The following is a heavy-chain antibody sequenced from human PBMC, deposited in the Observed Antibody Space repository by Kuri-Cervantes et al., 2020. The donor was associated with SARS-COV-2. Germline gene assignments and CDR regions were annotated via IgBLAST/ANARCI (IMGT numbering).Heavy chain of an antibody. CDR2: ISAYNGNT. V-gene: IGHV1-18*01. CDR3: GRDRKGIRPNWTDY. Sequence: ASVKVSCKASGYTFTSYGISWVRQAPGQGLEWMGWISAYNGNTNYAQKLQGRVTMTTDTSTSTAYMELRSLRSDDTAVYFCGRDRKGIRPNWTDYWGQGTLVTVSS. J-gene: IGHJ4*02. D-gene: IGHD1-20*01. CDR1: GYTFTSYG.